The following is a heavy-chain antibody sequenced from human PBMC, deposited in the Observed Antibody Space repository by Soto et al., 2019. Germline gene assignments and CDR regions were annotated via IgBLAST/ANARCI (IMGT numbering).Heavy chain of an antibody. CDR1: GYSFTSYW. CDR3: ARVQWELDIYYGMDV. V-gene: IGHV5-10-1*01. CDR2: IDPSDSYT. D-gene: IGHD1-26*01. Sequence: PGESLKISCKGSGYSFTSYWISWVRQMPGKGLEWMGRIDPSDSYTNYSPSFQGHVTISADKSISTAYLQWSSLKASDTAVYYCARVQWELDIYYGMDVWGQGTTVTVSS. J-gene: IGHJ6*02.